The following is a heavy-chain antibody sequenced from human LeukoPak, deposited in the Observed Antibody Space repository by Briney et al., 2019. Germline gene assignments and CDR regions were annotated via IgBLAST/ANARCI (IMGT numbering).Heavy chain of an antibody. J-gene: IGHJ4*02. CDR2: ISSSSYYI. CDR1: EFTFSSYT. CDR3: ARVRSPRYFDY. Sequence: PGGSLRLSCAASEFTFSSYTMNWVRQAPGKGLEWVSSISSSSYYIYYADSVKGRFTISRDNAKNSLYLQMNSLRAEDTAVYYCARVRSPRYFDYWGQGTLVTVSS. V-gene: IGHV3-21*01.